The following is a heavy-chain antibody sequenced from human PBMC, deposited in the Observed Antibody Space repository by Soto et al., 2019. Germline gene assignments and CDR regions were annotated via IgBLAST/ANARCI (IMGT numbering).Heavy chain of an antibody. CDR2: ISGSGSNT. CDR1: GFTFSSYA. V-gene: IGHV3-23*01. D-gene: IGHD6-19*01. CDR3: ARGSSGWYEVDY. Sequence: PGGSLRLSCAASGFTFSSYAMSWVRQAPGKGLEWVSAISGSGSNTYYADSVKGRFTISRDNAKNSLYLQMNSLRAEDTAVYYCARGSSGWYEVDYWGQGTLVTVSS. J-gene: IGHJ4*02.